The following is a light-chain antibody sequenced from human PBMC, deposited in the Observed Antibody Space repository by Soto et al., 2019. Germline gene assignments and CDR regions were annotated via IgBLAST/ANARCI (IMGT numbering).Light chain of an antibody. J-gene: IGLJ2*01. CDR1: SSDVGGYNY. CDR2: DVS. Sequence: QSVLTQPASVSGSPGQSITSSCTGTSSDVGGYNYVSWYQQHPGKAPKLMIYDVSNRPSGISIRFSGSKSGNTASLTISGLQAEDEADYHCSSYRSSSSPVIFGGGTKLTVL. CDR3: SSYRSSSSPVI. V-gene: IGLV2-14*01.